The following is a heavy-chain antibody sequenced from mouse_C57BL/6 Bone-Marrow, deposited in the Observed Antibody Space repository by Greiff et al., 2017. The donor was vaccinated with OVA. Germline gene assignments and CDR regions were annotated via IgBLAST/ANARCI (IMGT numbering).Heavy chain of an antibody. V-gene: IGHV1-82*01. Sequence: VQLQESGPELVKPGASVKISCKASGYAFSSSWMNWVKQRPGKGLEWIGRIYPGDGDTNYNGKFKGKATLTADKSSSTAYMQLSSLTSEDSAVYFCAREWGNYEDYYAMDYWGQGTSVTVSS. D-gene: IGHD2-1*01. CDR3: AREWGNYEDYYAMDY. CDR2: IYPGDGDT. CDR1: GYAFSSSW. J-gene: IGHJ4*01.